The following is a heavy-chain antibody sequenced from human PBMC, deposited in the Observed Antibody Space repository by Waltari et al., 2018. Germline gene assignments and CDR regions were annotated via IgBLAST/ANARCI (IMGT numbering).Heavy chain of an antibody. V-gene: IGHV3-43D*03. CDR3: AKDTVSSGWVGFDY. J-gene: IGHJ4*02. Sequence: EVQLVESGGVVVQPGGSLRLSCAASGFTFDDYAMHWVRQAPGKGLEWVSLISWDGGSTYYADSVKGRFTISRDNSKNSLYLQMNSLRAEDTALYYCAKDTVSSGWVGFDYWGQGTLVTVSS. CDR2: ISWDGGST. CDR1: GFTFDDYA. D-gene: IGHD6-19*01.